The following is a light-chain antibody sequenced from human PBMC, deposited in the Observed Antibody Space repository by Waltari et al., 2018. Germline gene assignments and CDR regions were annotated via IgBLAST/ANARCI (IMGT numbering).Light chain of an antibody. CDR3: QQYNSYWT. J-gene: IGKJ1*01. V-gene: IGKV1-5*03. CDR2: KAS. Sequence: DIQMTQSPSTLSASVGDRVTITCRASQIISNWLAWYQQKPGKAPKLLIYKASTLESVVPSRFSGSGSGTEFTLTISSLQPDDFATYYCQQYNSYWTFGQGTKVEIK. CDR1: QIISNW.